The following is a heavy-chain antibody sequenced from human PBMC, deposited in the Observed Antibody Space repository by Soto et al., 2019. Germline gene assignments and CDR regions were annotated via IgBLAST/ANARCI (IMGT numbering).Heavy chain of an antibody. Sequence: EVQLVESGGGLVQPGGSLRLSCAASGFTFSSYWMSWVRQAPGKGLEWVANIKQDGSEKYYVDSVKGRITISRDNAKNSLYLQKDRLRAEDTAVYYCARVMVRGVLYPYYYYYGMDVWGQGTTVTVSS. D-gene: IGHD3-10*01. CDR2: IKQDGSEK. V-gene: IGHV3-7*01. J-gene: IGHJ6*02. CDR1: GFTFSSYW. CDR3: ARVMVRGVLYPYYYYYGMDV.